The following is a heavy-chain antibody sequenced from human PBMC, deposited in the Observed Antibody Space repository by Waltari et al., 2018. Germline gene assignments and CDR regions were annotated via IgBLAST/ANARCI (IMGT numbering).Heavy chain of an antibody. CDR1: GGSISSSNW. Sequence: QVQLQESGPGLVKPSGTLSLTCAVSGGSISSSNWWSWVRQPPGKGLEWIGEIYHSGSNNYNTSLKSRVTISVDKSKNQFSLKLSSVTAADTAVDYCARANLNWYRGYFDYWGQGTLVTVSS. J-gene: IGHJ4*02. V-gene: IGHV4-4*02. CDR2: IYHSGSN. D-gene: IGHD6-13*01. CDR3: ARANLNWYRGYFDY.